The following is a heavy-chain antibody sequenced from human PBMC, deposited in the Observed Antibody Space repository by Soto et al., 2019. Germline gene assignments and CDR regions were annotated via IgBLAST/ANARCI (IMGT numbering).Heavy chain of an antibody. CDR1: GYTFTSYG. V-gene: IGHV1-18*01. Sequence: ASVKVSCTASGYTFTSYGISWVRQAPGQGLEWMGWISAYNGNTNYAQKLQGRVTMTTDTSTSTAYMELRSLRSDDTAVYYCARDLFYYYGSGSSRGPSDYWGQGTLVTVSS. J-gene: IGHJ4*02. CDR2: ISAYNGNT. D-gene: IGHD3-10*01. CDR3: ARDLFYYYGSGSSRGPSDY.